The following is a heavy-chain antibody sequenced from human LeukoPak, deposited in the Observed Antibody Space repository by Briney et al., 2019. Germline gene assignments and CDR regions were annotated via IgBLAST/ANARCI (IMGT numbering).Heavy chain of an antibody. Sequence: ASVKVSCKASGYTFTSYGISWVRQAPGQGLEWMGWISAYNGNTNYAQKLQGRVTMTTDTSTSTACMELRSLRSDDTAVYYCARVELELEPTSFDYWGQGTLVTVSS. D-gene: IGHD1-1*01. CDR3: ARVELELEPTSFDY. CDR2: ISAYNGNT. J-gene: IGHJ4*02. V-gene: IGHV1-18*01. CDR1: GYTFTSYG.